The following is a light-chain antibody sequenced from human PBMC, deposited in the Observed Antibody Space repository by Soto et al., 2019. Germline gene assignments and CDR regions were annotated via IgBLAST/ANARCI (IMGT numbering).Light chain of an antibody. CDR3: QSYDSTLSAVV. CDR1: SSNIGAGYD. Sequence: QSVLTQPPSVSGAPGQRVTISCTGSSSNIGAGYDVHWYQRLPGTAPKLLIYSNFNRPSGVPDRFSGSKSDTSASLAITGLQAEDEADYSCQSYDSTLSAVVFGGGTKLTVL. CDR2: SNF. J-gene: IGLJ2*01. V-gene: IGLV1-40*01.